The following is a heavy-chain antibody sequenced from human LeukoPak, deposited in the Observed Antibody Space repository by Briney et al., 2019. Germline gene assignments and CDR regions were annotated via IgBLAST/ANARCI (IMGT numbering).Heavy chain of an antibody. V-gene: IGHV3-23*01. D-gene: IGHD6-13*01. CDR1: GFTFSSYA. CDR2: ISSSGGST. CDR3: AKIIFSSWYYFDY. Sequence: PGGSLRLSCAASGFTFSSYAMSWGRQAPGKGREGGSAISSSGGSTYYADSVKGRFTISRDNSKNTLYLQMNSLRAEDTAVYYCAKIIFSSWYYFDYWGQGTLVTVSS. J-gene: IGHJ4*02.